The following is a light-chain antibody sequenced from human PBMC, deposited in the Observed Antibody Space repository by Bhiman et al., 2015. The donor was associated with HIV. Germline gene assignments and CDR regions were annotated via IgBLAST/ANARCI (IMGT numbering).Light chain of an antibody. Sequence: QSALTQPASVSGSPGQSITISCIGTSSDVGGYTYVSWYQHHPGKAPKLMIYDVSNRPSGVPNRFSGSKSDNTASLTISGLQAEDEADYYCSSYTTSSTYVFGTGTKVTVL. V-gene: IGLV2-14*03. CDR3: SSYTTSSTYV. J-gene: IGLJ1*01. CDR1: SSDVGGYTY. CDR2: DVS.